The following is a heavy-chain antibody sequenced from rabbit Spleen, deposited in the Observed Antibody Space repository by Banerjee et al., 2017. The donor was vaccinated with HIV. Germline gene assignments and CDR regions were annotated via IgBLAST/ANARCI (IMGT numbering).Heavy chain of an antibody. V-gene: IGHV1S40*01. CDR3: ARDGAGGSYFAL. CDR2: IDPVFGIT. D-gene: IGHD8-1*01. J-gene: IGHJ4*01. Sequence: QSLEESGGDLVKPGTSLTLTCAASGFSFISGYYMNWVRQAPGKGLEWIGYIDPVFGITYYANWVNGRFSISRENAQNTVFLQMTSLTAADTATYFCARDGAGGSYFALWGPGTLVTVS. CDR1: GFSFISGYY.